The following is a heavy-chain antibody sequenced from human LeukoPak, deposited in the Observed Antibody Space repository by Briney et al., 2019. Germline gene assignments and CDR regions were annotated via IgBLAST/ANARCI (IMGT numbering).Heavy chain of an antibody. V-gene: IGHV3-48*02. CDR2: ISSTSSTI. Sequence: GRSLTLTRLATGSTTSKYNQHSTRQAPANGLESIQYISSTSSTIYYADSVKGRFTISRANAKNSLSLQLTTLRDDDTAVYYCATWIVDGSLFDFWGQGTLVTVSS. CDR3: ATWIVDGSLFDF. D-gene: IGHD6-19*01. J-gene: IGHJ4*02. CDR1: GSTTSKYN.